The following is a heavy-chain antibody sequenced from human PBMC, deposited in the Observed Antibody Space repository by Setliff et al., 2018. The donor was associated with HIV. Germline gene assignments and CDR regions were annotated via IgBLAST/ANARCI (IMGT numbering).Heavy chain of an antibody. J-gene: IGHJ5*02. CDR3: ARDQPTVYYTSWYDSGEYNWFDP. Sequence: SVKVSCKAYGGTFSNYGISWVRQAPGQGLEWMGGIIPIFGTANYAQKSQGRVTITADASTSTAYMERSSLSSEDTAVYYCARDQPTVYYTSWYDSGEYNWFDPWGQGTLVTVSS. D-gene: IGHD6-13*01. CDR1: GGTFSNYG. CDR2: IIPIFGTA. V-gene: IGHV1-69*13.